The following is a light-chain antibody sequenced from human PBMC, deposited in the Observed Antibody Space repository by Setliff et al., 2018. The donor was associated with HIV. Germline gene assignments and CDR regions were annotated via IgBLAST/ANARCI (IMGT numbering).Light chain of an antibody. CDR2: DVS. V-gene: IGLV2-11*01. CDR3: CSYAGSFTIL. J-gene: IGLJ2*01. CDR1: SSDIGDYNF. Sequence: QSALTQPRSVSGSPGQSVTISCTGTSSDIGDYNFVSWYQSYPGKAPELIIYDVSERPSGVPDRFSGSKSGNTASLTISGLQAEDEADYYCCSYAGSFTILFGGGT.